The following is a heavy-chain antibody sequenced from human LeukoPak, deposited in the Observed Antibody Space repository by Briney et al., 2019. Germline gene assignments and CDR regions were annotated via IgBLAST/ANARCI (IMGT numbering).Heavy chain of an antibody. CDR1: GYIFTGYY. Sequence: ASVKVSCKASGYIFTGYYMHWVRQAPGQGLEWMGWINPNSGDTNYAQKLQGRVTMTTDTSTSTAYMELRSLRSDDTAVYYCARGSSWGFTGTFDYWGQGTLVTVSS. CDR2: INPNSGDT. D-gene: IGHD7-27*01. J-gene: IGHJ4*02. CDR3: ARGSSWGFTGTFDY. V-gene: IGHV1-2*02.